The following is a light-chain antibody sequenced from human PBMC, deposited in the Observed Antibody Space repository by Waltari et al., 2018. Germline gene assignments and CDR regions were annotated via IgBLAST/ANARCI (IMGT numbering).Light chain of an antibody. V-gene: IGKV3-20*01. Sequence: EIVLTQSPGTLSLSPGERATLSCRASQSVSRSLAWYQQKPGQAPRLLIYGASSRATGVPDRFSGSGSGTDFSLTISRLEPEDFAVYHCQHYVRLPVSFGQGTKVEIK. CDR1: QSVSRS. CDR2: GAS. J-gene: IGKJ1*01. CDR3: QHYVRLPVS.